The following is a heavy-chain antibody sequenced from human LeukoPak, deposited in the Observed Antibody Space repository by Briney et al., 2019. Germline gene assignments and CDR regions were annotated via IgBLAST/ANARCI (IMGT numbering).Heavy chain of an antibody. CDR2: ISAYNGNT. Sequence: ASVKVSCKASGYTFTSYGISWVRQAPGQGLEWMGWISAYNGNTNYAQKLQGRVTMTTDTSTSTAYTELRSLRSDDTAVYYCAREYYSSTSCYPFDYWGQGTLVTVSS. D-gene: IGHD2-2*01. CDR3: AREYYSSTSCYPFDY. CDR1: GYTFTSYG. J-gene: IGHJ4*02. V-gene: IGHV1-18*01.